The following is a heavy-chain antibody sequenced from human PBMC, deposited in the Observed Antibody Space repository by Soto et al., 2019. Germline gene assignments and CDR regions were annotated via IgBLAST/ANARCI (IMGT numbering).Heavy chain of an antibody. J-gene: IGHJ5*02. Sequence: PVGSLRLSCAASGFTFSSYWMSWVRQAPGKGLEWVANIKQDGSEKYYVDSVKGRFTISRDNAKNSLYLQMNSLRAEDTAVYYCARAPVYYDSSGYHPWGQGTLVTVSS. CDR2: IKQDGSEK. CDR1: GFTFSSYW. V-gene: IGHV3-7*01. D-gene: IGHD3-22*01. CDR3: ARAPVYYDSSGYHP.